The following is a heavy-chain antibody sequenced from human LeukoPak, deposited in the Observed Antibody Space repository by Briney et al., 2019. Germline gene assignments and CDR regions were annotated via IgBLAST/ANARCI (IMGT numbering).Heavy chain of an antibody. CDR1: GYSFTNYW. J-gene: IGHJ6*02. D-gene: IGHD3-22*01. V-gene: IGHV5-51*01. CDR3: ARSGQYYYDSSGHYYYYYGMDV. CDR2: IYPGDSDT. Sequence: GESLKISCKGSGYSFTNYWIAWVRQMPGKGLEWMGIIYPGDSDTRYSPSFQGQVTISADKSISTAYLQWSSLKASDTAMYYCARSGQYYYDSSGHYYYYYGMDVWGQGTTVTVSS.